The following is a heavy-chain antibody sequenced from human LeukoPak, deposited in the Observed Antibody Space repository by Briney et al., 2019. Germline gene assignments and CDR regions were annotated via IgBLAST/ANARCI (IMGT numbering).Heavy chain of an antibody. CDR2: ISYDGSNK. V-gene: IGHV3-30*04. J-gene: IGHJ4*02. Sequence: GRSLRLSCAASGFTFSSYAMHWVRQAPGKGLEWVAVISYDGSNKYYADSVKGRFTISRDNSKNALYLQMNSLRAEDTAVYYCARDADPFSSSWYFDYWGQGTLVTVSS. D-gene: IGHD6-13*01. CDR1: GFTFSSYA. CDR3: ARDADPFSSSWYFDY.